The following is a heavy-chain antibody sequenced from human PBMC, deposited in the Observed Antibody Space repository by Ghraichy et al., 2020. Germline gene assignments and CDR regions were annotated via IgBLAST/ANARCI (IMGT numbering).Heavy chain of an antibody. CDR3: ARRTVRFAYYYYYGMDV. D-gene: IGHD3-10*01. V-gene: IGHV4-34*01. CDR1: GGSFSGYY. CDR2: INHSGST. Sequence: SETLSLTCAVYGGSFSGYYWSWIRQPPGKGLEWIGEINHSGSTNYNPSLKSRVTISVDTSKNQFSLKLSSVTAADTAVYYCARRTVRFAYYYYYGMDVWGQGTTVTVSS. J-gene: IGHJ6*02.